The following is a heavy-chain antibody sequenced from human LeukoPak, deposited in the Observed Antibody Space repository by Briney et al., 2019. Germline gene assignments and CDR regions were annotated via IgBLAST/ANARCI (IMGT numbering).Heavy chain of an antibody. CDR3: AREMTIITYSFDS. D-gene: IGHD5-24*01. CDR2: ISETGGTI. J-gene: IGHJ4*02. Sequence: GGSLRLSCAASGFTFSSHLMHWVRQAPGKGLEWVSAISETGGTIHYADSVRGRFIISRDNSKNTLYLQMNSLRAEDTAVYYCAREMTIITYSFDSWGQGTLVTVSS. CDR1: GFTFSSHL. V-gene: IGHV3-23*01.